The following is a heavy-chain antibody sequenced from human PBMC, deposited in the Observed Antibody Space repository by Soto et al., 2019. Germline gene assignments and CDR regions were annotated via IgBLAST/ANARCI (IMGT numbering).Heavy chain of an antibody. CDR3: ARAGYIFDY. CDR2: INHRGST. D-gene: IGHD6-13*01. CDR1: CGSLSDDH. V-gene: IGHV4-34*01. J-gene: IGHJ4*02. Sequence: PSETLSPPLAFRCGSLSDDHRRGIRQPPGKGLEWIGEINHRGSTSYNPSLKSRVTISVDTSKNQFSLKLSSVTAADTAVYYCARAGYIFDYWGQGTVVTVSS.